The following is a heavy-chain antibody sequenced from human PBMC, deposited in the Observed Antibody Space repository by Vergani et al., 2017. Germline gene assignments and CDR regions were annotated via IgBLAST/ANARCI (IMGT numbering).Heavy chain of an antibody. CDR3: ARGDCGILAGYRY. V-gene: IGHV1-46*03. D-gene: IGHD3-9*01. Sequence: QVQVVQSGAEVKKSGASVKFSGKTPGYTFSNYYMHWVRKPPGQGLEWMGIINPSGGHTNYAQKFQGRVTMTRDTSTSTVYMELSSLGSDDTAIYYCARGDCGILAGYRYWGQGTLVTVSA. CDR1: GYTFSNYY. CDR2: INPSGGHT. J-gene: IGHJ4*02.